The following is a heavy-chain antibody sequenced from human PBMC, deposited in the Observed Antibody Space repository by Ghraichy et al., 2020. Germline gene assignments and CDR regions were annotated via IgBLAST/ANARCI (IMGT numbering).Heavy chain of an antibody. CDR3: ARDDGSTPLDN. V-gene: IGHV3-74*01. D-gene: IGHD1-26*01. CDR1: GFTFSSYW. CDR2: INSDGSRT. J-gene: IGHJ4*02. Sequence: GGSLRLSCAASGFTFSSYWMHWVRQAPGKGLVWVSRINSDGSRTNYADSVKGRFTISRDNAKNTLYLQMNSLRAEDTAVYYCARDDGSTPLDNWGQGTLVTVSS.